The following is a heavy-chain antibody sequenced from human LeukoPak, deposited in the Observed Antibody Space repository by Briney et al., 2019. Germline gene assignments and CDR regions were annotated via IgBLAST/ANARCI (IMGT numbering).Heavy chain of an antibody. V-gene: IGHV4-30-2*01. J-gene: IGHJ4*02. D-gene: IGHD3-22*01. CDR2: IYHSGST. Sequence: SETLSLTCTVSGGSISSGGYSWSWIRQPPGKGLEWIGYIYHSGSTYYNPSLKSRVTISVDRSKNQFSLKLSSVTAADTAVYYCARGDSSGYFHFDYWGQGTLVTVSS. CDR1: GGSISSGGYS. CDR3: ARGDSSGYFHFDY.